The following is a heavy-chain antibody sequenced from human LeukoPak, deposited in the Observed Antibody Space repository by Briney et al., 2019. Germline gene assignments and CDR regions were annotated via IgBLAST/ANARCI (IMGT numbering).Heavy chain of an antibody. J-gene: IGHJ5*02. Sequence: SETLSLTCTVSGGSISSYYWSWIRQPPGKGLEWMGYIYDRGTTNYNPSLTSRVTISFDTSKNQLSLKLNSVTSADTAVYYCARGGSGWYEDWFDVWGQGTLVTVSS. CDR1: GGSISSYY. CDR3: ARGGSGWYEDWFDV. CDR2: IYDRGTT. D-gene: IGHD6-19*01. V-gene: IGHV4-59*01.